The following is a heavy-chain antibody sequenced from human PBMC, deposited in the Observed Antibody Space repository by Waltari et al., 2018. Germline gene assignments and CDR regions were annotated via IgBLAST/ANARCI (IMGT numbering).Heavy chain of an antibody. V-gene: IGHV3-30*03. CDR3: ATYYYDSSGYLFDP. Sequence: QVQLVESGGGVVQPGRSLRLSCAASGFTFSSYGMHWVRQAPGKGLEWVAGISYDGSNKYYADSVKGRFTISRDNSKNTLYLQMNSLRAEDTAVYYCATYYYDSSGYLFDPWGQGTLVTVSS. J-gene: IGHJ5*02. D-gene: IGHD3-22*01. CDR2: ISYDGSNK. CDR1: GFTFSSYG.